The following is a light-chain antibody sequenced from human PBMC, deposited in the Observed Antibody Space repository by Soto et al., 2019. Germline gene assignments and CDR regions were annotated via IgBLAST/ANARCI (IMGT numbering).Light chain of an antibody. J-gene: IGKJ1*01. CDR1: QSIRSHY. CDR2: GAH. CDR3: QQYGSSVT. V-gene: IGKV3-20*01. Sequence: EIVLTQSPGTLSLSPGERATLSCRASQSIRSHYLAWYQQKPGQAPRLLISGAHNRAPGIPDRFSGSESGTDFTLRISRLEPDDFAVYYCQQYGSSVTCGQGTKVEIK.